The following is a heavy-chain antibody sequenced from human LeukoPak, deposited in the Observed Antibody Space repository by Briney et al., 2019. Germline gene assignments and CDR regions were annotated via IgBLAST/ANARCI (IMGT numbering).Heavy chain of an antibody. D-gene: IGHD6-25*01. CDR3: ARGRASAFDV. Sequence: LSQTLSLSCAISGDSASTSGVAWNWVRQSPSRGLEWLGRTYYTSKWNTDYAVSVKSRIVVNPDTSKNQFSLQLNSVTSEDTAVYYCARGRASAFDVWGQGTMVTVSS. J-gene: IGHJ3*01. CDR1: GDSASTSGVA. V-gene: IGHV6-1*01. CDR2: TYYTSKWNT.